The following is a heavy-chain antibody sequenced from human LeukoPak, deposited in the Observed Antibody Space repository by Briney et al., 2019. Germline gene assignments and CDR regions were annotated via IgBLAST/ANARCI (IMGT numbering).Heavy chain of an antibody. V-gene: IGHV4-34*01. CDR2: INHSGST. J-gene: IGHJ4*02. CDR1: GGSISSYY. Sequence: SETLSLTCTVSGGSISSYYWSWIRQPPGKGLEWIGEINHSGSTNYNPSLKSRVTISVDTSKNQFSLKLSSVTAADTAVYYCAREKAYGDYGSEDYWGQGTLVTVSS. CDR3: AREKAYGDYGSEDY. D-gene: IGHD4-17*01.